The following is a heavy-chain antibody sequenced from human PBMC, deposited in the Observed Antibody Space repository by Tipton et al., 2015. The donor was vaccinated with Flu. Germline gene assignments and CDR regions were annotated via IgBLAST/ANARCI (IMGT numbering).Heavy chain of an antibody. CDR3: AKDVSQEAYRYGLFDF. CDR1: GFTFSNYA. D-gene: IGHD5-18*01. V-gene: IGHV3-23*01. Sequence: SLRLSCAASGFTFSNYAMNWVRQAPGKGLEWVSGISGSGVNTRYADSVKGRFTISRDNSKNTLYLQMNSLRADDTAVYYCAKDVSQEAYRYGLFDFWGQGTLATVSS. J-gene: IGHJ4*02. CDR2: ISGSGVNT.